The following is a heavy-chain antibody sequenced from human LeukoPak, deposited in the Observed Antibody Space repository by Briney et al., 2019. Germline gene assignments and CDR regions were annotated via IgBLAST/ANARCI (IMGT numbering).Heavy chain of an antibody. Sequence: GGSLRLSCVASGFTFSDFSLNWVRQAPGKGLEWVAVISYDGSNKYYADSVKGRFTISRDNSKNTLYLQMNSLRAEDTAVYYCAREGVGSYFYFDYWGQGTLVTVSS. CDR2: ISYDGSNK. D-gene: IGHD1-26*01. CDR1: GFTFSDFS. J-gene: IGHJ4*02. CDR3: AREGVGSYFYFDY. V-gene: IGHV3-30*03.